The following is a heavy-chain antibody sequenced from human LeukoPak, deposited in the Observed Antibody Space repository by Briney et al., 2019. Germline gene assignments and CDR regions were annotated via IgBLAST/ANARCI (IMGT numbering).Heavy chain of an antibody. CDR2: INHSGST. CDR1: GGSFSGYY. D-gene: IGHD3-10*01. V-gene: IGHV4-34*01. J-gene: IGHJ3*02. Sequence: PSETLSLTCAVYGGSFSGYYWSWIRQPPGKGLEWIGEINHSGSTNYNPSLKSRVTISVDTSKNQFSLKLSSVTAADTAVYYCAGFPRWFGESIDAFDIWGQGTMVTASS. CDR3: AGFPRWFGESIDAFDI.